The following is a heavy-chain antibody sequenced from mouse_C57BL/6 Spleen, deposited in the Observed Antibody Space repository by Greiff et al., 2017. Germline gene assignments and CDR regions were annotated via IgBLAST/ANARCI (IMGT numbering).Heavy chain of an antibody. J-gene: IGHJ4*01. D-gene: IGHD4-1*01. V-gene: IGHV3-8*01. CDR1: GYSITSDY. CDR2: ISYSGST. Sequence: EVQLVESGPGLAKPSQTLSLTCSVTGYSITSDYWNWIRKFPGNKLEYMGYISYSGSTYYNTSLKSRISIPRDTSKNQYYLQLNSVTTEDTATYYCARRKLGPNYSMDYWAKGTSVTVSS. CDR3: ARRKLGPNYSMDY.